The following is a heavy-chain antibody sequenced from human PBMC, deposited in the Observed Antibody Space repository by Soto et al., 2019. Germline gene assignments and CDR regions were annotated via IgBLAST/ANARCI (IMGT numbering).Heavy chain of an antibody. D-gene: IGHD5-12*01. V-gene: IGHV3-33*01. CDR3: ARDWEMATIDY. J-gene: IGHJ4*02. CDR2: IWYDGSNK. CDR1: GFTFSSYG. Sequence: GGSLRLSCAASGFTFSSYGMHWVRQAPGKGLEWVAVIWYDGSNKYYADSVKGRFTISRDNSKNTLYLQMNSLRAEDTAVYYCARDWEMATIDYWGQGTLVTVSS.